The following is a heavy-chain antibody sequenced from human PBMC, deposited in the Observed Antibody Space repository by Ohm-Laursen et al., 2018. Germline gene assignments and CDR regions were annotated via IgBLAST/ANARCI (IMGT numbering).Heavy chain of an antibody. V-gene: IGHV3-49*04. D-gene: IGHD4-17*01. CDR3: TRAGGDYDLGY. Sequence: SLRLSCAASGFTFGDYAMSWVRQAPGKGLEWVGFIRSKAYGGTTEYAASVKGRFTISRDDSKSIAYLQMNSLKTEDTAVYYCTRAGGDYDLGYWGQGTLVTVSS. CDR1: GFTFGDYA. J-gene: IGHJ4*02. CDR2: IRSKAYGGTT.